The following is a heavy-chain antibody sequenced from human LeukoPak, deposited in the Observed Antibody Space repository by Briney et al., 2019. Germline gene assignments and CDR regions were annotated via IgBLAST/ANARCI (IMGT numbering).Heavy chain of an antibody. CDR2: ISGGGGGT. CDR3: GKELERHFDFDY. V-gene: IGHV3-23*01. J-gene: IGHJ4*02. D-gene: IGHD1-1*01. CDR1: EFTFSSYS. Sequence: GGSLRLSCAASEFTFSSYSMNWVRQAPGKGLEWVSSISGGGGGTYYAGSVKGRFTISRDNSKNTLYLQMNSLRAEDTAVYYCGKELERHFDFDYWGQGTLVTVSS.